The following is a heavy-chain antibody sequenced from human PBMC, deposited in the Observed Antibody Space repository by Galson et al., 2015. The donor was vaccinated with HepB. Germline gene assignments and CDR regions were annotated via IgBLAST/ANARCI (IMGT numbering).Heavy chain of an antibody. CDR2: IFYSGST. D-gene: IGHD7-27*01. V-gene: IGHV4-39*07. CDR1: GASISSSSYY. J-gene: IGHJ3*02. CDR3: ARDPPLGRGAFDM. Sequence: TLSLTCNVSGASISSSSYYWGWIRQPPGKGLEWIGSIFYSGSTDYNPSLKSRVNISVDRSKNQFSLKMTSVTAADTAVYFCARDPPLGRGAFDMWGQGTMVIVSS.